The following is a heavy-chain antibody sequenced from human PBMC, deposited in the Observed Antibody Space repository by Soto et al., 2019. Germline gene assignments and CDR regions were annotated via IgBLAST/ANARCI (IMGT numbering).Heavy chain of an antibody. CDR1: GGSIRSSNW. Sequence: SETLSLTCAVYGGSIRSSNWWSCVRQPPGKGLEWIGEMFHSGTTSYNPSLKSRVTISVDKSKNQFSLNVRSVTAADTAVYFCARTNGDLISFDYWGQVTPVTVSS. CDR3: ARTNGDLISFDY. V-gene: IGHV4-4*02. J-gene: IGHJ4*02. D-gene: IGHD4-17*01. CDR2: MFHSGTT.